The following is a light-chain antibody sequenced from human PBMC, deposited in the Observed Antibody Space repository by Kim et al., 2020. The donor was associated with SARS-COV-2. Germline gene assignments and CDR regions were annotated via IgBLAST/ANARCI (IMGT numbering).Light chain of an antibody. J-gene: IGKJ4*01. CDR2: DAS. CDR3: QQYDNLPLT. CDR1: QDLSNN. V-gene: IGKV1-33*01. Sequence: SASVGDRVTMTCQASQDLSNNLKWYQHKPGKAPKLLIYDASDLETGVTSRFSGSGSGTHFTFTISSLQPEDIATYYCQQYDNLPLTCGGGTKLEI.